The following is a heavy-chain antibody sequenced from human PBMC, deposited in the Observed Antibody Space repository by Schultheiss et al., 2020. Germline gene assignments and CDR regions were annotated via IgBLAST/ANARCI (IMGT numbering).Heavy chain of an antibody. D-gene: IGHD4-17*01. CDR2: ISYDGSNK. CDR1: GFTFSSYG. Sequence: GGSLRLSCAASGFTFSSYGMHWVRQAPGKGLEWVAVISYDGSNKYYADSVKGRFTISRDNSKNTLYLQMNSLRAEDTAVYYCAKDYDYGDRKPYYFDYWGQGTLVNGYS. CDR3: AKDYDYGDRKPYYFDY. J-gene: IGHJ4*02. V-gene: IGHV3-30*18.